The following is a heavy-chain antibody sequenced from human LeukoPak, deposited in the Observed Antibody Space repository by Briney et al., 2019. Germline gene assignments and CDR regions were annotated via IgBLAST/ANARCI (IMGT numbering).Heavy chain of an antibody. J-gene: IGHJ6*03. CDR3: ARLKGYSSSWYYYYMDV. Sequence: SETLSLTCAVYGGSFSGYYWSWVRQPPGRGLEWIGEINHSGSTNYNPSLKSRVTISVDTSKNQFSLKLSSVTAADTAVYYCARLKGYSSSWYYYYMDVWGKGTTVTVSS. CDR1: GGSFSGYY. CDR2: INHSGST. V-gene: IGHV4-34*01. D-gene: IGHD6-13*01.